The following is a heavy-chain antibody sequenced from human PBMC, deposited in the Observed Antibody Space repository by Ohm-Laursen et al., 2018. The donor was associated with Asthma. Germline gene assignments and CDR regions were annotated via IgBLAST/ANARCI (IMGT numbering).Heavy chain of an antibody. Sequence: SLRLSCAASGFTFSSYGMHWVRQAPGKGLEWVAVISYHGYNEYYLDSVKGRFTISRDNSKNTLYLQMNSLRAEDTAVYYCAKADSSSFRWYFDLWGRGTLVTVSS. CDR1: GFTFSSYG. J-gene: IGHJ2*01. V-gene: IGHV3-30*18. CDR3: AKADSSSFRWYFDL. CDR2: ISYHGYNE. D-gene: IGHD6-6*01.